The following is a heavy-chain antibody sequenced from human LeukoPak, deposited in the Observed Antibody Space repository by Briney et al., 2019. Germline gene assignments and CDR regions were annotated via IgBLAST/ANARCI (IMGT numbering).Heavy chain of an antibody. Sequence: PSETLSLTCAVYGGSFSGYYWSWIRQPLGKGLEWIGEIDHSGSTNYNPSLKSRVTISVDTSKNQFSLKLSSVTAADTAVYYCARVHYDFWSGYPTYAFDIWGQGTMATVSS. CDR1: GGSFSGYY. D-gene: IGHD3-3*01. J-gene: IGHJ3*02. CDR3: ARVHYDFWSGYPTYAFDI. V-gene: IGHV4-34*01. CDR2: IDHSGST.